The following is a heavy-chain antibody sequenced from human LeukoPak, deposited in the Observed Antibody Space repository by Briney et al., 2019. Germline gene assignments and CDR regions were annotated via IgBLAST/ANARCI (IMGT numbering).Heavy chain of an antibody. D-gene: IGHD6-19*01. V-gene: IGHV3-48*03. CDR3: ARDNSWYSSGWYFDY. CDR2: ISSSGSTI. Sequence: GGSLRLPCVSSVFTFSSYEMNWVRQAPGKGLEWASYISSSGSTIYYAAPVKGRFTISRDNAKNSLYLQMNSLRAEDTAVYYCARDNSWYSSGWYFDYWGQGTLVTASS. CDR1: VFTFSSYE. J-gene: IGHJ4*02.